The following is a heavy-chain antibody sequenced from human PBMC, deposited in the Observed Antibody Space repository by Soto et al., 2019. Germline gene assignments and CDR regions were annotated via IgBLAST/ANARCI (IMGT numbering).Heavy chain of an antibody. J-gene: IGHJ4*02. CDR3: ARVAYSRFEYFFDS. V-gene: IGHV4-30-2*01. Sequence: KPSETLSLTCAVSGASISSGDYSWSWVRQPPGKGLEWIGHIHHGGTPYYKASLKSRVTISQDRSKNQFSLSLSSVTAADTAMYFCARVAYSRFEYFFDSWGQGILVTVSS. CDR2: IHHGGTP. CDR1: GASISSGDYS. D-gene: IGHD3-9*01.